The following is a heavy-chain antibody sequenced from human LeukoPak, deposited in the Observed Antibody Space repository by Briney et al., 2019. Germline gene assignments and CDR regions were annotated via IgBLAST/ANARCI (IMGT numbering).Heavy chain of an antibody. CDR1: GGSISSGGYY. CDR3: ARYAGTNYYYYGMDV. CDR2: IYYSGST. Sequence: MPSQTLSLTCTVSGGSISSGGYYWSWIRQHPGKGLEWIGYIYYSGSTYYNPSLKSRVTISVDTSKNQFSLKLSSVTAADTAVYYCARYAGTNYYYYGMDVWGQGTTVTVSS. J-gene: IGHJ6*02. D-gene: IGHD2-2*01. V-gene: IGHV4-31*03.